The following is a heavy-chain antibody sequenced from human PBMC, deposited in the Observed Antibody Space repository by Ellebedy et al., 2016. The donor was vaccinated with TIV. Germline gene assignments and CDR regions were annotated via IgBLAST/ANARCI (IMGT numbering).Heavy chain of an antibody. Sequence: PGGSLRLSCAASGFTFSNYWMHWVRQAPGKGPVWVSFIKSDGISTNYADSVRGRFTISRDNAKNMLYLQMNSLTAADTGVYYCAREKDARISWGQGTHVTVSS. CDR1: GFTFSNYW. J-gene: IGHJ4*02. CDR3: AREKDARIS. D-gene: IGHD3-3*02. CDR2: IKSDGIST. V-gene: IGHV3-74*01.